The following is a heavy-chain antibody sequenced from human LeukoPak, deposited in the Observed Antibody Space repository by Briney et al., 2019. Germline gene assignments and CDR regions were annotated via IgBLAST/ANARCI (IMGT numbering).Heavy chain of an antibody. CDR2: IYSGGST. CDR1: GFTVSSNY. CDR3: ARGSPLRSMDV. V-gene: IGHV3-53*01. D-gene: IGHD3-3*01. Sequence: GGSLRLSCAASGFTVSSNYMSWVRQAPGKGLEWVSVIYSGGSTYYADSVKGRFTISRDNSKNTLYLQMNSLRAEDTAVYYCARGSPLRSMDVWGQGTTVTVSS. J-gene: IGHJ6*02.